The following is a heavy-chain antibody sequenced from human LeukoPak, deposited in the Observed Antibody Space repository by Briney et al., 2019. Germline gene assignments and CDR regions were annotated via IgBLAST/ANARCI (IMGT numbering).Heavy chain of an antibody. Sequence: SETLSLTCAVYGGSFSGYYWSWVRQPPGKGLEWIGEINHSGGTNYNPSLKSRVTISVDTSKNQFSLKLSSVTAADTAVYYCARVSRLQGDFTSPDAFDIWGQGTMVTVSS. CDR2: INHSGGT. CDR1: GGSFSGYY. V-gene: IGHV4-34*01. J-gene: IGHJ3*02. CDR3: ARVSRLQGDFTSPDAFDI. D-gene: IGHD2-21*02.